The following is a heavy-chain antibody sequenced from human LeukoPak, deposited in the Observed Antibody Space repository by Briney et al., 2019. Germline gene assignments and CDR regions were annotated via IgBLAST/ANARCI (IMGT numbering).Heavy chain of an antibody. Sequence: KPSETLSLTCAISDEPFSGYYWGWIRQPPGKGLELIGEINRNGNTDYNPSLKSRVSMSIDTSKNQFFLKLISVTAAETAVYYCARLVPERFFQLNPEGYYDYWGQGTLVTVSS. CDR3: ARLVPERFFQLNPEGYYDY. CDR2: INRNGNT. J-gene: IGHJ4*02. V-gene: IGHV4-34*01. D-gene: IGHD3-3*01. CDR1: DEPFSGYY.